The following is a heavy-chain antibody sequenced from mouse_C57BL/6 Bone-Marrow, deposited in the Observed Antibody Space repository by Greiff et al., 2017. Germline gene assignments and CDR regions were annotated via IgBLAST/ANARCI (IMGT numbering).Heavy chain of an antibody. CDR3: TTSTMPT. D-gene: IGHD2-1*01. V-gene: IGHV14-4*01. Sequence: SGAELVRPGASVQLSCTASGFNIKDDYMHWVKQRPEQGLEWIGWIDPENGDTEYASKFQGKATITADTSSNTAYLQLSSLTSEDTAVYYCTTSTMPTRGQGTLVTVSA. CDR1: GFNIKDDY. J-gene: IGHJ3*01. CDR2: IDPENGDT.